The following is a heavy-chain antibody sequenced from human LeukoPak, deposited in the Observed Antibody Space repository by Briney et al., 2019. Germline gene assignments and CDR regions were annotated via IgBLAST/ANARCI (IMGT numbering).Heavy chain of an antibody. Sequence: GGSLRLSCAASGFSFSNHGMNWVRQAPGKGLEWVAVVTYDGNHKNYADSVKGRFTISRDNSKNTLYLQTNSLRAEDTAVFYCARGSCSGGSCPYDFWGQGTLVTVSS. J-gene: IGHJ4*02. D-gene: IGHD2-15*01. CDR2: VTYDGNHK. V-gene: IGHV3-33*05. CDR3: ARGSCSGGSCPYDF. CDR1: GFSFSNHG.